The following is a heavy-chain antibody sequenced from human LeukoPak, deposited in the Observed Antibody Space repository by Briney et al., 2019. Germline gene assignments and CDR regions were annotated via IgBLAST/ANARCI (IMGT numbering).Heavy chain of an antibody. D-gene: IGHD3-22*01. V-gene: IGHV1-69*13. CDR3: ATQGHDSSGSFNFGY. Sequence: ASVKVSCKASGGTFSSYAISWVRQAPGQGLEWMGGIIPIFGTANYAQKFQGRVTITADESTSTAYMELSSLRSEDTAVYYCATQGHDSSGSFNFGYWGQGTLVTVSS. CDR1: GGTFSSYA. J-gene: IGHJ4*02. CDR2: IIPIFGTA.